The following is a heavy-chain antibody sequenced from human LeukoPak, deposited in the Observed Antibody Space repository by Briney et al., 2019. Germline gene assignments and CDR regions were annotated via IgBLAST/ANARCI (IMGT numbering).Heavy chain of an antibody. J-gene: IGHJ4*02. CDR1: GGSISSDY. V-gene: IGHV4-59*01. CDR3: AIGHLTGTYKIDY. D-gene: IGHD1-20*01. Sequence: SETLSLTCTVSGGSISSDYWSWIRQPPGKGLEYIGYIYYSGSTNYNPSLKSRVTISVDTSKNQFSLKLSSVTAADTAVYYCAIGHLTGTYKIDYWGQGTLVTVSS. CDR2: IYYSGST.